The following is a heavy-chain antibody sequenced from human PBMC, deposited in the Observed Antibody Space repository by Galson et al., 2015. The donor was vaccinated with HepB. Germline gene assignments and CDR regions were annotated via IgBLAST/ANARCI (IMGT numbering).Heavy chain of an antibody. CDR1: GDSVSSNSAA. D-gene: IGHD3-16*02. Sequence: CAISGDSVSSNSAAWNWIRRSPSRGLEWLGKTYYRSKWFYDYAVSVRSRITINPDTSKNQFSLQLNSVTPEDTAVYYCASYHFDYWGQGTLITVSP. J-gene: IGHJ4*02. CDR3: ASYHFDY. CDR2: TYYRSKWFY. V-gene: IGHV6-1*01.